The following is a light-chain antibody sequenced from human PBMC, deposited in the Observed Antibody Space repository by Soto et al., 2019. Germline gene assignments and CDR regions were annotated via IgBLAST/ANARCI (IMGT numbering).Light chain of an antibody. CDR1: SNDVGGYNF. V-gene: IGLV2-11*01. CDR3: CSYVGSDSSFV. CDR2: DVS. Sequence: QSVLTQPRSLSGSPGQSVTISCTGTSNDVGGYNFVSWYQQHPGKVPKLIIYDVSIRPSGVPDRFSASKSGITASLTISGLQAEDEADYYCCSYVGSDSSFVFGSGTKVTAL. J-gene: IGLJ1*01.